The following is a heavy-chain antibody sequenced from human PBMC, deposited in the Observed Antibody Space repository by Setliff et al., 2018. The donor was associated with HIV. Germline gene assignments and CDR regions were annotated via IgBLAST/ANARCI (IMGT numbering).Heavy chain of an antibody. CDR1: GFTFSNYN. D-gene: IGHD3-3*01. CDR3: AREEPFWNGYYYTYYFDS. CDR2: ISYDSRFI. J-gene: IGHJ4*02. V-gene: IGHV3-21*01. Sequence: PGGSLRLSCAASGFTFSNYNMNWVRQAPGKGLEWVSSISYDSRFIYHADSMKGRFTISRDNAKKLVYLQMNSLRVEDTAVYYCAREEPFWNGYYYTYYFDSWGQGTLVTVSS.